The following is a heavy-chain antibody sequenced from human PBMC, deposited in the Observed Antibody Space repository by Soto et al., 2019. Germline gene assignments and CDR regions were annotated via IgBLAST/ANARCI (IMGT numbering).Heavy chain of an antibody. D-gene: IGHD3-16*02. J-gene: IGHJ4*02. CDR1: GFTFSYYA. CDR2: IAYDGSNK. Sequence: QVQLVESGGGVVQPGRSLRLSCAASGFTFSYYAMHWVRQAPGKGLEWVAIIAYDGSNKNYADSVKGRFTISRDDSKNILFLQMNSLKAEDPAVYCCAREPEFLCFGELSYYCDCWCQGALGTVSS. V-gene: IGHV3-30-3*01. CDR3: AREPEFLCFGELSYYCDC.